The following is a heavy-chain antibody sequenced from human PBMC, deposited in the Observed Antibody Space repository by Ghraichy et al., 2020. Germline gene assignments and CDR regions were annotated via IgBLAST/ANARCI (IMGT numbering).Heavy chain of an antibody. CDR2: INHSGST. D-gene: IGHD5-12*01. CDR3: GGNFGYDDPNYYGMDV. J-gene: IGHJ6*02. Sequence: WGSLRLSCAVYGGSFSGYYWSWIRQPPGKGLEWIGEINHSGSTNYNPSLKSRVTISVDTSKNQFSLKLSSVTAADTAVYYCGGNFGYDDPNYYGMDVWGQGTTVTVSS. CDR1: GGSFSGYY. V-gene: IGHV4-34*01.